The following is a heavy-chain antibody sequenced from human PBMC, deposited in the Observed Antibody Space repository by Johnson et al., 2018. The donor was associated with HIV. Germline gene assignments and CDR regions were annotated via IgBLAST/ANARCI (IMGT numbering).Heavy chain of an antibody. V-gene: IGHV3-53*01. CDR2: IYSGGST. CDR1: GFTVSTKY. CDR3: ARDEPTDDAFDI. Sequence: VQLVESGGGLIQPGGSLRLSCAVSGFTVSTKYMTWVRQAPGKGLEWVSVIYSGGSTYYADSVKGRFTISRDNAKNSLYLQMNSLRAEDTAVYYCARDEPTDDAFDIWGQGTMVTVSS. J-gene: IGHJ3*02.